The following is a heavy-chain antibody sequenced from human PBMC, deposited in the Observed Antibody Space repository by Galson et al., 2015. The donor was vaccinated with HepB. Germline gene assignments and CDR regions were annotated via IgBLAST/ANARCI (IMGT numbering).Heavy chain of an antibody. CDR2: INTNTGNP. D-gene: IGHD3-10*01. J-gene: IGHJ5*02. CDR3: AREITMVRSRSMQERWGIDWFDP. V-gene: IGHV7-4-1*02. Sequence: SVKVSCKASGYTFTSYAMNWVRQAPGQGLEWMGWINTNTGNPTYAQGFTGRFVFSLDTSVSTAYLQISSLKAEDTAVYYCAREITMVRSRSMQERWGIDWFDPWGQGTLVTVSS. CDR1: GYTFTSYA.